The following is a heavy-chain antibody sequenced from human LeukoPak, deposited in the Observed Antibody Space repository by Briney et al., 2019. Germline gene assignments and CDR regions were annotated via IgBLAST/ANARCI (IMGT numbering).Heavy chain of an antibody. CDR2: IYYSGST. CDR1: GGSISSGDYY. CDR3: ARDKYSSGWYFDY. D-gene: IGHD6-19*01. J-gene: IGHJ4*02. V-gene: IGHV4-30-4*01. Sequence: SETLSLTCTVSGGSISSGDYYWSWIRQPPGKGLEWIGYIYYSGSTYYNPSLKSRVTISVDTSKNQFSLKLSSVTAADTAVYYCARDKYSSGWYFDYWGQGTLVTVSS.